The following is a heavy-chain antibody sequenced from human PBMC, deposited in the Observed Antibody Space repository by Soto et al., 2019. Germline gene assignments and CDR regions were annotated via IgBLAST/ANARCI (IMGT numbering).Heavy chain of an antibody. CDR3: ARPRYKVSSSSSPFGI. J-gene: IGHJ3*02. V-gene: IGHV3-21*01. CDR1: GSTFSSYS. CDR2: ISSSSSYI. Sequence: GGSLRLSCAASGSTFSSYSMNWVRQAPGKGLEWVSSISSSSSYIYYADSVKGRFTISRDNAKNSLYLQMNSLRAEDTAVYYCARPRYKVSSSSSPFGIWGQGTMVTVSS. D-gene: IGHD6-6*01.